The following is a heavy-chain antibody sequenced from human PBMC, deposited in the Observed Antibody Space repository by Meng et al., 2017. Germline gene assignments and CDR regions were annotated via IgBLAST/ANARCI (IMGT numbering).Heavy chain of an antibody. Sequence: TLSLTCTVSGGSISSYYWSWIRQPPGKGLEWIGYIYYSGSTNYNPSLKSRVTISVDTSKNQFSLKLSSVTAADTAVYYCARLYYYDSSGYYGERDAFDIWGQGTMVTVSS. CDR1: GGSISSYY. CDR2: IYYSGST. J-gene: IGHJ3*02. CDR3: ARLYYYDSSGYYGERDAFDI. V-gene: IGHV4-59*01. D-gene: IGHD3-22*01.